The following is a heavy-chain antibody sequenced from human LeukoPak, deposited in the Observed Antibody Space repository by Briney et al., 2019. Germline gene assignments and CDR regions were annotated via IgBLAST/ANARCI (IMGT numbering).Heavy chain of an antibody. CDR3: ARVLVYCSSTSCYLEDY. D-gene: IGHD2-2*01. CDR1: GYTFTSYG. V-gene: IGHV1-18*01. J-gene: IGHJ4*02. Sequence: ASVKVSCKASGYTFTSYGISWVRQAPGQGLEWMGWISAYNGNTNYAQKLQGRVTMTTDTSTSTAYMELRSLRSDDTAVYYCARVLVYCSSTSCYLEDYWGQGTLVTVFS. CDR2: ISAYNGNT.